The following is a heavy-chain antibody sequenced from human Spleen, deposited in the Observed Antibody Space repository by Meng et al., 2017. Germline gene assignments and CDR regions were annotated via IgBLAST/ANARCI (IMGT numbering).Heavy chain of an antibody. CDR1: GFTFNNYA. V-gene: IGHV3-15*03. J-gene: IGHJ5*01. CDR3: AHIGDIATTRLES. Sequence: GESLKISCLVSGFTFNNYAMKWVRQAPGTGLEWIGRIKSKGSGGTTDYSAPVKGRFTVSRDDSKNTLYLQMNRLKTEDTAVYHCAHIGDIATTRLESWGQGTLVTVSS. CDR2: IKSKGSGGTT. D-gene: IGHD5-12*01.